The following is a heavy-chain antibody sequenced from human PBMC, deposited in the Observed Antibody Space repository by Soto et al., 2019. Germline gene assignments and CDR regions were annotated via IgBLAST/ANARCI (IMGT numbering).Heavy chain of an antibody. CDR2: IYYSGST. Sequence: QVQLQESGPGLVKPSETLSLTCTVSGGSVSSGSYYWSWIRQPPGKGLEWIGYIYYSGSTNHNPSLKSRVTISVDTSKNQFSLKLSSVTAADTAVYYCARDADGYCSGGSCDRYYYYGMDVWGQGTTVTVSS. CDR3: ARDADGYCSGGSCDRYYYYGMDV. CDR1: GGSVSSGSYY. J-gene: IGHJ6*02. V-gene: IGHV4-61*01. D-gene: IGHD2-15*01.